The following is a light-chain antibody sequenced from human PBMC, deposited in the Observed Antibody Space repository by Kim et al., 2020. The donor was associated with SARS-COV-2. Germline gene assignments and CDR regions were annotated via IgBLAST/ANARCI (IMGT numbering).Light chain of an antibody. CDR1: KVADEK. J-gene: IGLJ1*01. V-gene: IGLV3-1*01. CDR3: QAWDSTTNYV. CDR2: MDS. Sequence: ATDQTACITCSGDKVADEKAGGYQQRPGQSPVLVIYMDSKRHSGVPRRCSGSNAGNTAALTIGGTQAMDEADYYCQAWDSTTNYVFGTGTKVTVL.